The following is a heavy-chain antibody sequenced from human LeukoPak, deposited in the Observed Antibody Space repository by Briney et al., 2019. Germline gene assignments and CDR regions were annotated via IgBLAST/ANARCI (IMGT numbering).Heavy chain of an antibody. CDR1: DDSIGNYY. Sequence: SETLSLTCTVSDDSIGNYYWSWIRQSPGKGLEWIGYIYFSGSTNYNPSLKRRVTMSVVTSKNQLSLRLTSVTAADTATYYCARVGGSNFYNYG. D-gene: IGHD4-11*01. V-gene: IGHV4-59*01. J-gene: IGHJ6*01. CDR2: IYFSGST. CDR3: ARVGGSNFYNYG.